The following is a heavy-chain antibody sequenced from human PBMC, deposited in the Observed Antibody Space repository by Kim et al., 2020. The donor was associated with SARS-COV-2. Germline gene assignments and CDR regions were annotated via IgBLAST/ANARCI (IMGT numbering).Heavy chain of an antibody. Sequence: GGSLRLSCAASGFTFSSHAMHWVRQAPGKGLEWVAVISYDGSNKYYADSVKGRFTISRDNSKNKLYLQMNILRAEDTAVYYCARGNSGSYLYGMDVWGQGTTVTVSS. D-gene: IGHD1-26*01. CDR3: ARGNSGSYLYGMDV. V-gene: IGHV3-30*04. CDR2: ISYDGSNK. J-gene: IGHJ6*02. CDR1: GFTFSSHA.